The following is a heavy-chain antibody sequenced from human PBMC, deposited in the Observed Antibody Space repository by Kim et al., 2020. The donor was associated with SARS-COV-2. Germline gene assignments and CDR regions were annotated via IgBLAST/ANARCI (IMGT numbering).Heavy chain of an antibody. Sequence: GGSLRLSCAASGFIFSDYYMSWIRQAPGKGLEWVSYISSSGTTTYYTESVKGRFTISRDNAKNSLYLQMNSLRAEDTAVYYCARGLRGVRPSDYWGQGTLVTVSS. V-gene: IGHV3-11*01. J-gene: IGHJ4*02. CDR2: ISSSGTTT. D-gene: IGHD3-10*01. CDR1: GFIFSDYY. CDR3: ARGLRGVRPSDY.